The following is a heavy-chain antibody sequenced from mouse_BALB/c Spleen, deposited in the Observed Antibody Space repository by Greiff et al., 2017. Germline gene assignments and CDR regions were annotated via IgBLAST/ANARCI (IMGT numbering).Heavy chain of an antibody. Sequence: SGPELVKPGALVKISCMASGYTFTSYDINWVKQRPGQGLEWIGWIYPGDGSTKYNEKFKGKATLTADKSSSTAYMQLSSLTSENSAVYFCARDDGYYAMDYWGQGTSVTVSS. J-gene: IGHJ4*01. CDR3: ARDDGYYAMDY. CDR1: GYTFTSYD. D-gene: IGHD2-3*01. CDR2: IYPGDGST. V-gene: IGHV1S33*01.